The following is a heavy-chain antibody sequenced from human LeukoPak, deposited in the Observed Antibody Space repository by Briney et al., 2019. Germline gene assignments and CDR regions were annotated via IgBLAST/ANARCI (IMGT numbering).Heavy chain of an antibody. J-gene: IGHJ4*02. V-gene: IGHV3-7*01. CDR2: IKPDGSAG. CDR1: GFTFSSNW. D-gene: IGHD6-13*01. Sequence: GGSLRLSCATSGFTFSSNWMSWVRHIPGRGLDWVANIKPDGSAGYYAASVKGRFTVSRDNAKNSLYLQMNSLRVEDTAVYYCARANNSSWHNWGQGTLVTVSS. CDR3: ARANNSSWHN.